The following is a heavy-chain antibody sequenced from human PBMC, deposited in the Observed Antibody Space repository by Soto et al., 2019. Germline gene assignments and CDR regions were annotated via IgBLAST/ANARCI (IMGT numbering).Heavy chain of an antibody. CDR3: ARLVRYSYGFAVRWFDP. J-gene: IGHJ5*02. V-gene: IGHV4-59*08. CDR2: IYYSGST. Sequence: SETLSLTCTVSGGSISSYYWSWIRQPPGKGLEWIGYIYYSGSTNYNPSLKSRVTISVDTSKNQFSLKLSSVTAADTAVYYCARLVRYSYGFAVRWFDPWGQGTLVTVSS. CDR1: GGSISSYY. D-gene: IGHD5-18*01.